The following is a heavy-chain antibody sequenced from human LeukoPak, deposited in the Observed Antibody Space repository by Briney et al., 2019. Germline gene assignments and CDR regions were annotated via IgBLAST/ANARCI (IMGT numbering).Heavy chain of an antibody. J-gene: IGHJ6*02. D-gene: IGHD3-9*01. CDR3: TRDLMDYDVSTGLHHYYMDV. Sequence: QAGGSLRLSCVVSGFTFSSYWMHWVRQDPRKGLVWVSRINGDGRNINYADSVRGRFTISRDNAKNTLYLQMNTLRVEDAAVYYCTRDLMDYDVSTGLHHYYMDVWGQGTTVTVSS. CDR1: GFTFSSYW. CDR2: INGDGRNI. V-gene: IGHV3-74*01.